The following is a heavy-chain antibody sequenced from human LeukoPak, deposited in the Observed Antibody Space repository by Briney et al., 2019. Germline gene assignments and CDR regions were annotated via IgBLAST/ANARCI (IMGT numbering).Heavy chain of an antibody. Sequence: SETLSLTCTVSGGSISSSSYYWGWIRQPPGKELEWIGNIYDSGTIYYNPSLKSRVTISVDTSKNQLSLKLSSVTAADTAVYYCATDSVGDTSAFDYWGQGTLVTVSS. V-gene: IGHV4-39*01. D-gene: IGHD1-26*01. J-gene: IGHJ4*02. CDR2: IYDSGTI. CDR3: ATDSVGDTSAFDY. CDR1: GGSISSSSYY.